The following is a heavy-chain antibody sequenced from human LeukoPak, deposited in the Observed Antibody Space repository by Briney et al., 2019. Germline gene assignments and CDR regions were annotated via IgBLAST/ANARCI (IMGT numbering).Heavy chain of an antibody. CDR1: GYSIRSGYY. J-gene: IGHJ5*02. Sequence: SETLSLTCTVSGYSIRSGYYWGWIRQPPGKGLEWIGSIYHSGGTYYNPSLKSRVTISIDTSKNQFSLRVSSVTAADTAVYYCARDGPRGHPFDPWGQGTLVTVSS. CDR2: IYHSGGT. V-gene: IGHV4-38-2*02. CDR3: ARDGPRGHPFDP.